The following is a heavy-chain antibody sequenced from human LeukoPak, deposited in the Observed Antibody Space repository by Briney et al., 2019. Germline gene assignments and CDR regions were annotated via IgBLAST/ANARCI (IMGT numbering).Heavy chain of an antibody. J-gene: IGHJ4*02. Sequence: ASVKVSCKTSGYTFTNFGVTWVRQAPGQGLEWMGWISAYNGNTNYAQNLQGRVTMTTDTSTSTDYMELRSLRSDDTAVYYCARGTSWPPYFFDYWGQGTLVTVSS. CDR1: GYTFTNFG. D-gene: IGHD6-13*01. CDR3: ARGTSWPPYFFDY. CDR2: ISAYNGNT. V-gene: IGHV1-18*01.